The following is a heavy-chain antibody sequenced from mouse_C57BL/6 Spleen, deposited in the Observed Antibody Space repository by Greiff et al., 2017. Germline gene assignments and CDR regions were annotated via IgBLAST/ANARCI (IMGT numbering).Heavy chain of an antibody. Sequence: QVQLQQSGPELVKPGASVKISCKASGYAFSSSWMNWVKQRPGKGLEWIGRIYPGDGDTNYNGKFKGKATLTADKSSSTAYMQLSSLTSEDSAVYFCERGEHYDGYSYWGQGTTLTVSS. CDR3: ERGEHYDGYSY. CDR1: GYAFSSSW. V-gene: IGHV1-82*01. J-gene: IGHJ2*01. CDR2: IYPGDGDT. D-gene: IGHD2-3*01.